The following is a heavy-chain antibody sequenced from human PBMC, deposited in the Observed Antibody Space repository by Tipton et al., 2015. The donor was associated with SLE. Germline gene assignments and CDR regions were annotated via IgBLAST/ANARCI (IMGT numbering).Heavy chain of an antibody. CDR1: GGVISEDY. J-gene: IGHJ4*02. Sequence: TLSLTCTVSGGVISEDYWGWIRQPAGKGVEWIGRIYTGGNTKYNPSLESRVTLSADASKAQFSLKLTSVTAADTAVYYCVVCSPSSCAYFDYWGQGRLVTASS. V-gene: IGHV4-4*07. CDR3: VVCSPSSCAYFDY. CDR2: IYTGGNT. D-gene: IGHD2-2*01.